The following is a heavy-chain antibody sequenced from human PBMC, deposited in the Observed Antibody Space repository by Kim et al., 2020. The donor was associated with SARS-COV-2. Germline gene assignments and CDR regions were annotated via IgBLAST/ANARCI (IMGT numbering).Heavy chain of an antibody. CDR3: ARAEGIAAAARGNWFDP. D-gene: IGHD6-13*01. V-gene: IGHV4-34*01. Sequence: SETLSLTCAVYGGSFSGYYWSWIRQPPGKGLEWIGEINHSGSTNYNPSLKSRVTISVDTSKNQLSLKLSSVTAADTAVYYCARAEGIAAAARGNWFDPWGQGTLVTVSS. CDR2: INHSGST. CDR1: GGSFSGYY. J-gene: IGHJ5*02.